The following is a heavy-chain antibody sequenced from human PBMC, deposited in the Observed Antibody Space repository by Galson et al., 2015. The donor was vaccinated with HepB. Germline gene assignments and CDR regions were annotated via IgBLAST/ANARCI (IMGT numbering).Heavy chain of an antibody. V-gene: IGHV4-59*01. CDR2: IYYSGSP. CDR3: ARGATFLQH. CDR1: GGSITDYY. D-gene: IGHD4/OR15-4a*01. Sequence: SETLSLTCIVSGGSITDYYWAWIRQPPGKGLEWIGYIYYSGSPNYNPSLKSRVPILVDTSKNQFSLKLTSVTAADTAVYYCARGATFLQHWGQGTLVSVSS. J-gene: IGHJ4*02.